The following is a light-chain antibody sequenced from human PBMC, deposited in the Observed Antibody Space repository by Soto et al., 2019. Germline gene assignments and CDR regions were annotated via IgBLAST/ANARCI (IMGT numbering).Light chain of an antibody. CDR1: NSNIGSNT. CDR2: SNN. CDR3: APWDDSLNGPV. Sequence: QSALTQPPSASGTPGQRVTISCSGSNSNIGSNTVNWYQQLPGTAPKLLIYSNNQRPSGVPDRFSGSKSGTSASLAISGLQSEDEADYYCAPWDDSLNGPVFGGGTKVTVL. J-gene: IGLJ2*01. V-gene: IGLV1-44*01.